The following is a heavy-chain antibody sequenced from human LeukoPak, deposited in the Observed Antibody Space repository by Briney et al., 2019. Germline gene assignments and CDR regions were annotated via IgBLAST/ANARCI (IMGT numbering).Heavy chain of an antibody. Sequence: PSETLSLTCAVYGGSFSGYYWSWIRQPPGKGLEWIGEINHSRSTNYNPSLKSRVTISVDTSKNQFSLKLSSVTAADTAVYYCARGRRVCRGSTSCYGFRGFDPWGQGTLVTVSS. D-gene: IGHD2-2*01. CDR1: GGSFSGYY. CDR3: ARGRRVCRGSTSCYGFRGFDP. V-gene: IGHV4-34*01. CDR2: INHSRST. J-gene: IGHJ5*02.